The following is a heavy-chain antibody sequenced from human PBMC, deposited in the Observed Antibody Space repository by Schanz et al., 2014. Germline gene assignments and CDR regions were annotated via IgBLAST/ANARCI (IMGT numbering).Heavy chain of an antibody. CDR1: GYTFSDFY. Sequence: QVQLVQSGAEVKTPGASVRVSCKTSGYTFSDFYIHWVRQAPGQGLEWMGWINPNSGATSSAQKFQGRVTMTRDTSSSTVYMQLSSLTSDDTAIYYCARVTTGYDSWGQGTLVTVSS. V-gene: IGHV1-2*02. D-gene: IGHD5-12*01. CDR2: INPNSGAT. J-gene: IGHJ4*02. CDR3: ARVTTGYDS.